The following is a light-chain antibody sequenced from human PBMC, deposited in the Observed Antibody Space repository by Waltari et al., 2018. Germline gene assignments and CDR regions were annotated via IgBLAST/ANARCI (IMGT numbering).Light chain of an antibody. V-gene: IGLV2-11*01. J-gene: IGLJ2*01. Sequence: QSVLTQPRSVSGSPGQSVTISCTGPSSAVGDYNFVFWYQQHPGKAPKLLSYDVSKRPSGVPDRFAGSKSGNTASLSISELQAEDEADYYCSSYAGSSTYVVFGGGTKLTVL. CDR1: SSAVGDYNF. CDR3: SSYAGSSTYVV. CDR2: DVS.